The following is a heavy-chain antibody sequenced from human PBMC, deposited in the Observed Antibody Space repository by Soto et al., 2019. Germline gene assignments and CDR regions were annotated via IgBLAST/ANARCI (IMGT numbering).Heavy chain of an antibody. CDR3: AKSFRLVHYFDY. J-gene: IGHJ4*01. V-gene: IGHV3-23*01. CDR1: GFIFSSYP. D-gene: IGHD6-6*01. CDR2: IGGSGGST. Sequence: PSGSLGLSCAASGFIFSSYPMSWVRQAPGKGLEWVSTIGGSGGSTYYADSVKGRFTISRDNSNNTLYLQLSSLRAEDTAVYYCAKSFRLVHYFDYCGHGTLVTVSS.